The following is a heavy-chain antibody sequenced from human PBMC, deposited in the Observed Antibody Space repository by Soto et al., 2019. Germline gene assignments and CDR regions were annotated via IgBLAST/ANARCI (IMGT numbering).Heavy chain of an antibody. Sequence: QVQLVQSGAEVKKPGSSVKVSCKASGGTFSSYTISWVRQAPGQGLEWMGRIIPILGIANYAQKFQGRVTINADKSTSTAYMELSSLRSEDTAVYYCARDEGWRDYWVRGEYFQHWGQGTLVTVSS. D-gene: IGHD2-8*02. CDR3: ARDEGWRDYWVRGEYFQH. CDR1: GGTFSSYT. CDR2: IIPILGIA. J-gene: IGHJ1*01. V-gene: IGHV1-69*08.